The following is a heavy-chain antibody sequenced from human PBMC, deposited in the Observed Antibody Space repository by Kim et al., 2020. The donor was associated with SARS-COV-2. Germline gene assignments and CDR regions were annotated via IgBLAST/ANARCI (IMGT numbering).Heavy chain of an antibody. CDR3: ARAWSGYYSFDY. V-gene: IGHV3-30-3*01. CDR2: ISYDGSNK. CDR1: GFTFSSYA. J-gene: IGHJ4*02. D-gene: IGHD3-3*01. Sequence: GGSLRLSCAASGFTFSSYAMHWVRQAPGKGLEWVAVISYDGSNKYYADSVKGRFTISRDNSKNTLYLQMNSLRAEDTAVYYCARAWSGYYSFDYWGQGT.